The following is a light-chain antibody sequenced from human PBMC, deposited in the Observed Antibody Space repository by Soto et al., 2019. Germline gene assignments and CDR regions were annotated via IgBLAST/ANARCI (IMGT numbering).Light chain of an antibody. V-gene: IGKV1-5*01. CDR1: QSISSW. CDR3: QQYNNGGT. Sequence: DIQMTQSPSTLSASVGDRVTITCRASQSISSWLAWYQQKPGKAPKLLIYDASNLNSGVPSRFSGSGGGKEFTLIISSLHHDDFATYCCQQYNNGGTFGQGTKVDIK. CDR2: DAS. J-gene: IGKJ1*01.